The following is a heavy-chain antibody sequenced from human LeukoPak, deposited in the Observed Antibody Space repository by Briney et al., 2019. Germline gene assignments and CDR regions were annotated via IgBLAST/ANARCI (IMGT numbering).Heavy chain of an antibody. V-gene: IGHV3-33*01. J-gene: IGHJ5*02. CDR2: IWYDGSNK. CDR3: ARGDTAMVYNWFDP. Sequence: GGSLRLSCAASEFTFSSYGMHWVRQAPGKGLEWVAVIWYDGSNKYYADSVKGRFTISRDNSKNTLYLQMNSLRAEDTAVYYCARGDTAMVYNWFDPWGQGTLVTVSS. D-gene: IGHD5-18*01. CDR1: EFTFSSYG.